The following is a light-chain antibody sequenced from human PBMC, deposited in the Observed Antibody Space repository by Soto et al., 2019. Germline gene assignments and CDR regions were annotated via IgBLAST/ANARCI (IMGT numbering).Light chain of an antibody. Sequence: DTQMTQSPASLSASVGDRVTITCRASQNIMKYLNWYQHNPGKAPKVLIYGASTLQSGVPSRFTGSGSGTDFSLTISSLQPEDVATYYCQQSYTFPYTFGQGTKLEIK. CDR2: GAS. CDR3: QQSYTFPYT. CDR1: QNIMKY. J-gene: IGKJ2*01. V-gene: IGKV1-39*01.